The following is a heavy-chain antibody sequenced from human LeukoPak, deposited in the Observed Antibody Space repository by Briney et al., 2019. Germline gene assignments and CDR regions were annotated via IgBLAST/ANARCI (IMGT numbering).Heavy chain of an antibody. D-gene: IGHD6-19*01. V-gene: IGHV3-48*03. CDR2: ISSRGSTI. J-gene: IGHJ3*02. Sequence: GGSLRLSCAASGFTFSSYEMNWVRQAPGKGLEWVSYISSRGSTIYYADSVKGRFTISRDNAKNSLYLQMNSLRAEDTAVYYCASEDSSGWNAFDIWGQGTMVTVSS. CDR1: GFTFSSYE. CDR3: ASEDSSGWNAFDI.